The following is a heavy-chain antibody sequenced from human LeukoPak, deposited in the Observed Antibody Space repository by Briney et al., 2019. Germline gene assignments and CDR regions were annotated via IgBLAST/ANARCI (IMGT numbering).Heavy chain of an antibody. CDR1: GFTVTGNY. J-gene: IGHJ4*02. V-gene: IGHV3-66*01. CDR2: IYRDGHT. Sequence: GGSLRLSCAASGFTVTGNYMSWVRQAPGKRLQWISVIYRDGHTYYAESVRGRFTISRDNSKNTLHLQMNSLRAEDTAVYYCARVRSGNYFDYWGQGTLVTVSS. CDR3: ARVRSGNYFDY.